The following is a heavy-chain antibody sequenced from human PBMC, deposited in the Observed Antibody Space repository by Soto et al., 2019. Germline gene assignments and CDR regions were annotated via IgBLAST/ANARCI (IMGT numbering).Heavy chain of an antibody. V-gene: IGHV3-30*04. CDR2: ISYDGSSL. J-gene: IGHJ4*02. CDR1: GFTFSSHA. D-gene: IGHD2-15*01. CDR3: AKDRGRYCSGGTCYLFDY. Sequence: QVQLVESGGGVVQPGRSLRLSCAASGFTFSSHAMHWVRQAPGKGLEWVAIISYDGSSLYYADSVKGRFTISRDNSKNALYLQMNSLGAEDTALYYCAKDRGRYCSGGTCYLFDYWGQGTLVTVSS.